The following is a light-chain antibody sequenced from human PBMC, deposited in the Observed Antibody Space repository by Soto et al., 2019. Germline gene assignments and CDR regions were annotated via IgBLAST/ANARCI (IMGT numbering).Light chain of an antibody. CDR3: QQYRSWPPRT. V-gene: IGKV3-15*01. CDR1: ETVGSN. Sequence: ILVTQSPGTVSLTPGQSATLSFRASETVGSNLAWYQQKPGQAPRLLIYGTFTRATGIPARFSGSGSGADFTLTISRLQSEDFALYYCQQYRSWPPRTFGGGTKVDIK. CDR2: GTF. J-gene: IGKJ4*02.